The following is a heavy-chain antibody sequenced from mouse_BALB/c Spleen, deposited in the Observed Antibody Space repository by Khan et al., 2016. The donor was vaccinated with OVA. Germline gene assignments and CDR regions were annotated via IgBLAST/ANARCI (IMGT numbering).Heavy chain of an antibody. V-gene: IGHV6-6*02. J-gene: IGHJ3*01. CDR3: TQLGRSY. Sequence: EVKLEVSGGGLVQPGGSMKLSCVASGFTFSSDWMSWVRQSPQTGLEWVAEIRLKSDNYATHYAESVKGKFTISRDDSKSRLYLQMTSLRAEDTGIYYCTQLGRSYWGQGTLVTVSA. CDR2: IRLKSDNYAT. CDR1: GFTFSSDW. D-gene: IGHD4-1*02.